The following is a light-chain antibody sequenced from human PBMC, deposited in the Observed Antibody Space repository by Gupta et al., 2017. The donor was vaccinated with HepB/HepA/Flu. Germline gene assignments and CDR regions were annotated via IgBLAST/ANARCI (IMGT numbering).Light chain of an antibody. J-gene: IGKJ1*01. CDR1: QTISNIY. Sequence: EVVLMQSTDTLPLSPGERATLSCRASQTISNIYLAWYQQRPGRAPRLLIFGASNRATGIPDKVSGGGSGTDFTLDISRLEPEDLGVYYCQQYGSSPWTFGQGTKVEIK. V-gene: IGKV3-20*01. CDR2: GAS. CDR3: QQYGSSPWT.